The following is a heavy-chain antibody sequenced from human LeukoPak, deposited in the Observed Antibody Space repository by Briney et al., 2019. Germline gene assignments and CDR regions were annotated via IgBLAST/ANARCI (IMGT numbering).Heavy chain of an antibody. J-gene: IGHJ5*02. D-gene: IGHD6-13*01. CDR1: GGSISSGGYS. V-gene: IGHV4-30-2*01. CDR3: ARTVVEAAAGTRWFDP. Sequence: PSQTLSLTCAVSGGSISSGGYSWSWIRQPPGKGLEWIGYIYHSGSTYYNPSLKSRVTISVDRSKNQFSLKLSSVTAADTAVYYCARTVVEAAAGTRWFDPWGQGTLVTVSS. CDR2: IYHSGST.